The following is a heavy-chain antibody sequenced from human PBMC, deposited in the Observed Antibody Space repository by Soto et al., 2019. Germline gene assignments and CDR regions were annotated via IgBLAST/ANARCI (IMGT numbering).Heavy chain of an antibody. Sequence: SETLSLTCAISGDSVSSNRATWNWIRQSPSRGLEWLGCTYYWSRRHNEYEASVKSRISINPDTSKNQFSLQLNSVAPEETAVYFCARGGKIAAYGIDYWGLGIPVTVSS. D-gene: IGHD6-13*01. J-gene: IGHJ4*02. V-gene: IGHV6-1*01. CDR3: ARGGKIAAYGIDY. CDR2: TYYWSRRHN. CDR1: GDSVSSNRAT.